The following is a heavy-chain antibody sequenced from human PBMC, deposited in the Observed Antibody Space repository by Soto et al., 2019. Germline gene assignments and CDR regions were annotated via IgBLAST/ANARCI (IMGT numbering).Heavy chain of an antibody. V-gene: IGHV3-7*01. D-gene: IGHD6-19*01. Sequence: GGSLRLSCAASGFTFSSYWMSWVRQAPGKGLEWVANIKQDGSEKYYVDSVKGRFTISRDNAKNSLYLQMNSLRAEDTAVYYCARPPIPPYSSGWYGYFDYWGQGTLVTVSS. CDR2: IKQDGSEK. CDR3: ARPPIPPYSSGWYGYFDY. J-gene: IGHJ4*02. CDR1: GFTFSSYW.